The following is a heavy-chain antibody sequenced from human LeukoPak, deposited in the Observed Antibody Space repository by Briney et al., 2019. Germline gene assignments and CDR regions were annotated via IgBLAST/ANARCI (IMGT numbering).Heavy chain of an antibody. Sequence: GESLKISCKGSGYSFTNYWITWVRQMPGKGLEWMGIIYFGDSQTRYSPPFQGQVTISADKSISTAYLEWSSLQASDTGIYYCARRLHDNGWYYYYALDVWGQGTTVTVSS. CDR3: ARRLHDNGWYYYYALDV. D-gene: IGHD6-19*01. CDR2: IYFGDSQT. J-gene: IGHJ6*02. V-gene: IGHV5-51*01. CDR1: GYSFTNYW.